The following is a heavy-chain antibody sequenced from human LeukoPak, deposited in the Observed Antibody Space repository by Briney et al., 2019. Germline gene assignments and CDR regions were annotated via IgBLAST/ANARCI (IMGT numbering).Heavy chain of an antibody. CDR1: GYTFTSYD. J-gene: IGHJ4*02. CDR2: MNPNSGNT. Sequence: ASVKVSCKASGYTFTSYDINWVRQATGQGLEWMGWMNPNSGNTGYAQKFQGRVTMTRNTSISTAYMELSSLRSEDTAVYYCARAYYDSSGYYPRFGYWGQGTLVTVSS. V-gene: IGHV1-8*01. D-gene: IGHD3-22*01. CDR3: ARAYYDSSGYYPRFGY.